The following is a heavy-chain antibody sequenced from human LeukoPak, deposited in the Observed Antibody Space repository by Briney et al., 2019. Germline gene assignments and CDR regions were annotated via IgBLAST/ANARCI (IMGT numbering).Heavy chain of an antibody. Sequence: SETLSLTCAVYGGSFSGYYWSWIRQPPGKGLEWVGEINHSGSTNYNPYLKSRVTISVDTSKNQFSLKLSSVTAADTAVYYCARAGPRTYYDFWSGYPGLYYYYMDVWGKGTTVTVSS. D-gene: IGHD3-3*01. V-gene: IGHV4-34*01. CDR3: ARAGPRTYYDFWSGYPGLYYYYMDV. CDR2: INHSGST. J-gene: IGHJ6*03. CDR1: GGSFSGYY.